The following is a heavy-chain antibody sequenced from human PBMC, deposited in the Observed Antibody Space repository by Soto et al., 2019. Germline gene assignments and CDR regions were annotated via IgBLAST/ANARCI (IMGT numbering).Heavy chain of an antibody. Sequence: GASVKVSCKASGGTFSSYAISWVRQAPGQGLEWMGGIIPIFGTANYAQKFQGRVTITADESTSTAYMELSSLRSEDTAVYYCATDRYSSGWYRLRNFDYWGQGTLVTV. CDR2: IIPIFGTA. V-gene: IGHV1-69*13. CDR3: ATDRYSSGWYRLRNFDY. J-gene: IGHJ4*02. D-gene: IGHD6-19*01. CDR1: GGTFSSYA.